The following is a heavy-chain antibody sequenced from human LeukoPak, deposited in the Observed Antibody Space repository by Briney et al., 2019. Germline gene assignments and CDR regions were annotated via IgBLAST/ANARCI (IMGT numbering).Heavy chain of an antibody. Sequence: PGGSLRLSCAVSGFLFSSYWMSWVRQAPGKGLEWVANIKEDGSEKYYVDSVKGRFTISRDNAKNSLFLQMNSLRGEDTAMYYCAKGVGVSWGQGTLVTVSS. CDR1: GFLFSSYW. V-gene: IGHV3-7*01. CDR3: AKGVGVS. D-gene: IGHD1-26*01. CDR2: IKEDGSEK. J-gene: IGHJ4*02.